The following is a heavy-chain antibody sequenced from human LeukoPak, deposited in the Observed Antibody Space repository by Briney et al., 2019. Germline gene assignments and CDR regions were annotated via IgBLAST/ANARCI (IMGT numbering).Heavy chain of an antibody. CDR1: GGSISSYY. V-gene: IGHV4-59*08. CDR2: VYSSGST. Sequence: PSETLSLTCTVSGGSISSYYWSWIRQPPGKGLEWIGYVYSSGSTNYNPSVKSRVTISVDTSKNQFSLKLNSVTAADTAVYYCGRHERLLCGGDCPSFDYWGQGTLVTVSS. CDR3: GRHERLLCGGDCPSFDY. J-gene: IGHJ4*02. D-gene: IGHD2-21*02.